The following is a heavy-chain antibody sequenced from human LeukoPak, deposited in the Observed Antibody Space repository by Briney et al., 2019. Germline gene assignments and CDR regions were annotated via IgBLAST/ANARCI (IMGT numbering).Heavy chain of an antibody. Sequence: GGSLRLSCAASGFTFSSYAMSWVRQAPGKGREWVSAISGSGGSTYYADSVKGRFTITRDNSKNTLYLKMNSLRAEDTAVYYCAKDQGGGGDFWSGYFPNTHYYGMDVWGQGTTVTVSS. V-gene: IGHV3-23*01. CDR3: AKDQGGGGDFWSGYFPNTHYYGMDV. CDR1: GFTFSSYA. J-gene: IGHJ6*02. CDR2: ISGSGGST. D-gene: IGHD3-3*01.